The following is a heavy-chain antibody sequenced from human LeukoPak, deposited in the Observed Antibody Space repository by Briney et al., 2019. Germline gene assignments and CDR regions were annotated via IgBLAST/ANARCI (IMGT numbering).Heavy chain of an antibody. CDR1: EFSVGSNY. Sequence: GGSLRLSCAASEFSVGSNYMTWVRQAPGKGLEWVSLIYSGGSTYYADSVKGRFTISRDNSKNTLYLQMNSLRAEDTAVYYCAREGVRGVFDYWGQGTLVTVSS. D-gene: IGHD3-10*01. V-gene: IGHV3-66*01. CDR2: IYSGGST. CDR3: AREGVRGVFDY. J-gene: IGHJ4*02.